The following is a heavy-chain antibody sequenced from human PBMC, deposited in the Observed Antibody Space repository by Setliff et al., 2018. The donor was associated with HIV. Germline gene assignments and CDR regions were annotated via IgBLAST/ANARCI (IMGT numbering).Heavy chain of an antibody. CDR3: AGDVLDLVISAYGF. D-gene: IGHD6-6*01. CDR1: GFSISSRYY. J-gene: IGHJ4*02. CDR2: IYHTGSS. Sequence: PSETLSLTCDVSGFSISSRYYWGWIRQSPGKGLEWIGNIYHTGSSYYNPSLNDRATISLDTSKNQFSLKLNSVTAADTAVYYCAGDVLDLVISAYGFWGQGIPVTVSS. V-gene: IGHV4-38-2*02.